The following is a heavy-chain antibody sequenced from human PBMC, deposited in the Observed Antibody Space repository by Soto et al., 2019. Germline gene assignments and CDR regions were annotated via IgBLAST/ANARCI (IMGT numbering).Heavy chain of an antibody. J-gene: IGHJ4*02. V-gene: IGHV4-31*03. Sequence: QVQLQESGPGLVKPSQTLSLTCTVSGGSISSGGYYWSWIRQHPRKGLEWIGYIYYSGSTYYNPSLKSRVTISVDTSKNQFSLKLSSVTAADTAVYYCARYGGANYYGSGSGDYWGQGTLVTVSS. CDR1: GGSISSGGYY. CDR3: ARYGGANYYGSGSGDY. D-gene: IGHD3-10*01. CDR2: IYYSGST.